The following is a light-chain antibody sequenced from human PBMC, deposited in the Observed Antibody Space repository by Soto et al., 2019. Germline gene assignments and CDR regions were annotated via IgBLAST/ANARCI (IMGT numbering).Light chain of an antibody. CDR3: QSYDSSLSGSGV. CDR1: SSNIGAGYD. Sequence: QSVLTQPPSVSGAPGQRVTISCTGSSSNIGAGYDVHWYQQLPGTAPKLLIYGNSNRPSGVPDRFSGSKSGTSASLDIIGLQAEDEADYYCQSYDSSLSGSGVFGGGTKVTVL. CDR2: GNS. V-gene: IGLV1-40*01. J-gene: IGLJ2*01.